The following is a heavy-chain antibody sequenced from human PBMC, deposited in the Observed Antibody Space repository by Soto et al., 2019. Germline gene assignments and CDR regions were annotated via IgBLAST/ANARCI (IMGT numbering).Heavy chain of an antibody. Sequence: PSETLSLTCTVSGDSINNYYWSWTRQPPGKRLEWIGYIYYTGSTTYNPSLESRVTMSVDTSKNQFSLKLNSVNAADTAVYYCAKYRRTEAEGFTLDYWGRGTLVTVSS. V-gene: IGHV4-59*01. CDR1: GDSINNYY. CDR2: IYYTGST. CDR3: AKYRRTEAEGFTLDY. J-gene: IGHJ4*02. D-gene: IGHD6-13*01.